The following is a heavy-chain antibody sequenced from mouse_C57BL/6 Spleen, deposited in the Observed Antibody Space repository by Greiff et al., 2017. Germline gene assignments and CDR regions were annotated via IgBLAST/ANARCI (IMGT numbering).Heavy chain of an antibody. Sequence: VQLVESGAELVKPGASVKISCKASGYAFSSYWMNWVKQRPGKGLEWIGQIYPGDGDTNYNGKFKGKATLTADKSSSTAYMQLSSLTSEDSAVYFCAPYYYGSSYYAMDYWGQGTSVTVSS. J-gene: IGHJ4*01. D-gene: IGHD1-1*01. CDR3: APYYYGSSYYAMDY. CDR1: GYAFSSYW. V-gene: IGHV1-80*01. CDR2: IYPGDGDT.